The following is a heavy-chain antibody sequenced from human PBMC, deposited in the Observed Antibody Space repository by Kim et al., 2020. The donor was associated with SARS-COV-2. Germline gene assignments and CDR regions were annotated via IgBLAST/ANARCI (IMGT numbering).Heavy chain of an antibody. V-gene: IGHV4-39*01. J-gene: IGHJ4*02. Sequence: SETLSLTCTVSGGSISSSSYYWGWIRQPPEKGLEWIGSIYYSGSTYYNPSLKSRVTISVDTSKNQFSLKLSSVTAADTAVYYCARHKWLRDFDYWGQGTLVTVSS. CDR1: GGSISSSSYY. CDR3: ARHKWLRDFDY. D-gene: IGHD5-12*01. CDR2: IYYSGST.